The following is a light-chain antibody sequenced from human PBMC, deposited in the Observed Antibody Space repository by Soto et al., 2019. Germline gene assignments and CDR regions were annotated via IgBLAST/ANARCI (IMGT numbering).Light chain of an antibody. CDR3: SSYTTTNTLWV. CDR2: EVS. V-gene: IGLV2-14*01. Sequence: QSVLTQPASVSGSPGQSITISCTGTSSDVGAYNYVSWYQQHPGKAPKLIISEVSDRPSGVSNRFSDSKSDNTASLTISGLQAEDEADYFCSSYTTTNTLWVFGGGTKLTVL. CDR1: SSDVGAYNY. J-gene: IGLJ3*02.